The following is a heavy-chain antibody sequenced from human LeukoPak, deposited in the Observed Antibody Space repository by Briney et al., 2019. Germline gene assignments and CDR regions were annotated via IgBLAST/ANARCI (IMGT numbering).Heavy chain of an antibody. Sequence: ASVKVSCKASGGTFSSYAISWVRQAPGQGLERVGGIIPIFGTANYAQKFQGRVTITADESTSTAYMELSSLRSEDTAVYYCARLLPGGGKAFDIWGQGTMVTVSS. D-gene: IGHD4-23*01. J-gene: IGHJ3*02. CDR1: GGTFSSYA. CDR2: IIPIFGTA. V-gene: IGHV1-69*13. CDR3: ARLLPGGGKAFDI.